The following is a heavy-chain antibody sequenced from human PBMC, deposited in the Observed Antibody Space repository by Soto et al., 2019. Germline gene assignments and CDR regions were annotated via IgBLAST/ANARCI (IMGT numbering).Heavy chain of an antibody. CDR1: GFTVRSYR. J-gene: IGHJ6*03. Sequence: PGGSMGLSCAASGFTVRSYRMNWVRQAPGKGLEWVSYISSSSSTIYYADSVKGRFTISRDNAKNSLYLQMNSLRAEDTAVYYCGRVRGGYHMDVWGKGITVTVSS. CDR2: ISSSSSTI. D-gene: IGHD6-25*01. CDR3: GRVRGGYHMDV. V-gene: IGHV3-48*01.